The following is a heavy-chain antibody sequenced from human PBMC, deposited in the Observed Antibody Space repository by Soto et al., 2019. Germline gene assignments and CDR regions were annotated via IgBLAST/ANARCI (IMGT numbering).Heavy chain of an antibody. CDR1: GFTFSSYW. V-gene: IGHV3-7*03. J-gene: IGHJ4*02. CDR2: IKKDGSEN. D-gene: IGHD5-18*01. CDR3: GRDFEGSYGYGPFDY. Sequence: DVQLVESGGGLVQPGGSLRLSCAASGFTFSSYWMSWVRQAPGKGLEWVANIKKDGSENYYVDSVRGRFTISRDNAKNSLYLQMNSLRAEDTAVYYCGRDFEGSYGYGPFDYWGQGTLVTVSS.